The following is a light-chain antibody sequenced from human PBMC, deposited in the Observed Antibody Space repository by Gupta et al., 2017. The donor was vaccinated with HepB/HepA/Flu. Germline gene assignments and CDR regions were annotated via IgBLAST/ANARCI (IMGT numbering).Light chain of an antibody. J-gene: IGKJ1*01. Sequence: DIQMTQSSSTLSASVGDRVTITCRASQSISSWLAWYQQKVGKAPKLLIYQASRLESGVPSRFSGSGSGTEFTLTISSLQPDDFATYYCQHENNYPWTFGQGTKVEIK. CDR2: QAS. CDR1: QSISSW. V-gene: IGKV1-5*03. CDR3: QHENNYPWT.